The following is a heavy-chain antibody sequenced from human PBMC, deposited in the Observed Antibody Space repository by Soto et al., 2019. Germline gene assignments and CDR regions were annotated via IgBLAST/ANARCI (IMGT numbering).Heavy chain of an antibody. V-gene: IGHV3-23*01. CDR2: ISSSSGST. CDR3: AKPPAAAWSPIEY. CDR1: GFTFSSYS. D-gene: IGHD6-13*01. Sequence: PGGSLRLSCAASGFTFSSYSMNWVRQAPGKGLEWVSSISSSSGSTYYADSVKGRFTISRDNSDNVLYLQVNSLRTEDTAVYFCAKPPAAAWSPIEYWGQGTVVTVSS. J-gene: IGHJ4*02.